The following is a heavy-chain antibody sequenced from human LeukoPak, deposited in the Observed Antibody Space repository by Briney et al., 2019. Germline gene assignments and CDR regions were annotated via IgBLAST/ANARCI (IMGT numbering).Heavy chain of an antibody. CDR2: ISGSGDNT. D-gene: IGHD2-15*01. CDR1: GFTFSSYA. V-gene: IGHV3-23*01. Sequence: GGSLRLSCATSGFTFSSYAMTWVRQAPGKGLEWVSVISGSGDNTYYADTVKGRFTISRENSKNTLYLQMNSLRAEDTAVYYCAKDRGSLLYGMDVWGQGTTVTVSS. CDR3: AKDRGSLLYGMDV. J-gene: IGHJ6*02.